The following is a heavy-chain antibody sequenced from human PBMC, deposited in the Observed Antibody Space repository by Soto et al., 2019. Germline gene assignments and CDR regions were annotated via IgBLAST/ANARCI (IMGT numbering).Heavy chain of an antibody. CDR3: VRQGIGNLHGLVDV. CDR2: VYYDGGS. Sequence: QVQLQESGPGLVKPSETLSLTCTVSGGSIDGRNCAWIRQPPGKGLEWLGYVYYDGGSSYNPSVRSRLTLAWDTSKSQFPLQLRSVTAADTAVYYCVRQGIGNLHGLVDVWGRGTTVTGSS. V-gene: IGHV4-59*08. J-gene: IGHJ6*02. CDR1: GGSIDGRN. D-gene: IGHD3-10*01.